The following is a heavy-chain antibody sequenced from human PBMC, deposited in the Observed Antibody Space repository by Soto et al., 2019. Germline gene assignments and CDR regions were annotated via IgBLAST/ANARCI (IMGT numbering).Heavy chain of an antibody. D-gene: IGHD1-1*01. Sequence: PGGSLRLSCAASGLTFSSYGMHWVGQAPGKGLEWVAHISYDGSNEHYVDSAKGRFTVSRDNAKNSLYLQMNSLRAEDTAVYYCARDLAAEPGTLASWGQGTLVTVSS. CDR2: ISYDGSNE. J-gene: IGHJ4*02. CDR1: GLTFSSYG. V-gene: IGHV3-30*03. CDR3: ARDLAAEPGTLAS.